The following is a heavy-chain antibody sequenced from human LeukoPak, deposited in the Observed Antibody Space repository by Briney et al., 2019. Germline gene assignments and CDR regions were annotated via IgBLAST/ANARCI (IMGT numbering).Heavy chain of an antibody. CDR1: GFTFTSYS. D-gene: IGHD3-3*01. Sequence: PGGSLRLSCAASGFTFTSYSMSWVRQAPGKGLEWVSGTSDRGDYTYYADSVKGRFTISRDNSRSTVYLQMNSLRSEDTAVYYCARDFYEAFWFDPWGPGTLVTVSS. CDR3: ARDFYEAFWFDP. V-gene: IGHV3-23*01. CDR2: TSDRGDYT. J-gene: IGHJ5*02.